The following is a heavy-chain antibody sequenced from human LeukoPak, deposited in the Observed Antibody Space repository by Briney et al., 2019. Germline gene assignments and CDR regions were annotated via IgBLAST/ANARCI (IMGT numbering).Heavy chain of an antibody. Sequence: AAVKVSCKASGYTFTGYYIHWVRQAPGQGLEWMGWIKPNSGGTNYAQKFQGRVTMTRDTSISTAYMELSRLGSDDTAVYYCARVGRIGYLMDVWGQGTTVTVSS. CDR1: GYTFTGYY. CDR3: ARVGRIGYLMDV. CDR2: IKPNSGGT. V-gene: IGHV1-2*02. J-gene: IGHJ6*02. D-gene: IGHD1-26*01.